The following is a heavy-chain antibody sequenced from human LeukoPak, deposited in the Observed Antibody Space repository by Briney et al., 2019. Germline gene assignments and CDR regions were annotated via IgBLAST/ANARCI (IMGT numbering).Heavy chain of an antibody. Sequence: ASVKVSCKVSGYTLSELSLHWVRQAPGKGLEWMGNFDPQTGETISAQKFQGRVTMTEDTSTDTSYMELSSLRSEDTAVYYCAAVKPFFSNGVYYIAGWFDPWGQGALVTVSS. D-gene: IGHD2-8*01. CDR3: AAVKPFFSNGVYYIAGWFDP. CDR1: GYTLSELS. CDR2: FDPQTGET. V-gene: IGHV1-24*01. J-gene: IGHJ5*02.